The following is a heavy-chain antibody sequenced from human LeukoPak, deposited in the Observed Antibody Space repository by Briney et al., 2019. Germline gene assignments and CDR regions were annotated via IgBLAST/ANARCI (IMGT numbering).Heavy chain of an antibody. CDR3: ARDPVGATHAFDI. CDR1: GGSISSGDYY. CDR2: IYYSGST. D-gene: IGHD1-26*01. V-gene: IGHV4-30-4*01. Sequence: PSQTLSLTCTVSGGSISSGDYYWSWIRQPPGKGLEWIGYIYYSGSTYYNPSLKSRVTISVDSSKNQFSLKLSSVTAADTAVYYCARDPVGATHAFDIWGQGTMVTVSS. J-gene: IGHJ3*02.